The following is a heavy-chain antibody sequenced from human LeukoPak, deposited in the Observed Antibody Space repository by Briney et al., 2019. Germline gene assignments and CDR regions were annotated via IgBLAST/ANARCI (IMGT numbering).Heavy chain of an antibody. CDR1: EFTFSRFA. J-gene: IGHJ6*03. CDR3: AKHLGSHSFLFYYMDV. Sequence: GGSLRLSCEASEFTFSRFAMSWIRQPPGTGLEWVSTLSGSGSATYYADSVKGRFTTSRDSSKDTLYLQMDNVRADDTAVYYCAKHLGSHSFLFYYMDVWGKGTSVIVSS. D-gene: IGHD2-21*01. CDR2: LSGSGSAT. V-gene: IGHV3-23*01.